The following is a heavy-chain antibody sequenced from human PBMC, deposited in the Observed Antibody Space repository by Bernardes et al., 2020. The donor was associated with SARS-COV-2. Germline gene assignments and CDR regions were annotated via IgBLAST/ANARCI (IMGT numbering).Heavy chain of an antibody. CDR1: GYSFTSYW. CDR2: IYPGDSDT. Sequence: GESLKISCKGSGYSFTSYWIGWVRQMPGKGLEWMGIIYPGDSDTRYSPSFQGQVTISADKSISTAYLQWSSLKASDTAMYYCARHPGSSSSPPPPWFDPWGQGTLVTVSS. CDR3: ARHPGSSSSPPPPWFDP. J-gene: IGHJ5*02. D-gene: IGHD6-13*01. V-gene: IGHV5-51*01.